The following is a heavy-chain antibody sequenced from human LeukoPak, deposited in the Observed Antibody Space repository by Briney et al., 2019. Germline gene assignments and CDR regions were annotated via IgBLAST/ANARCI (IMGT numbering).Heavy chain of an antibody. V-gene: IGHV4-39*07. CDR3: AGDTTVTSFGY. Sequence: SETLSLTCTVSGGSISSSRYYWGWIRQPPGEGLEWIGSIYYSGTTNYNPSLKSRVTISLDTSKNQFSLKLNSVTTADTAVYYCAGDTTVTSFGYWGQGTLVTVSS. J-gene: IGHJ4*02. CDR1: GGSISSSRYY. CDR2: IYYSGTT. D-gene: IGHD4-11*01.